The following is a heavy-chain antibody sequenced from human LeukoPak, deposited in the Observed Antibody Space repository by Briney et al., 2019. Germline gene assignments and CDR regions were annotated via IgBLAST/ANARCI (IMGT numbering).Heavy chain of an antibody. V-gene: IGHV1-69*04. CDR3: ARVGGCSGGSCYPRLDY. J-gene: IGHJ4*02. D-gene: IGHD2-15*01. Sequence: GSSVKVSCKASGGTFSSYAISWVRQAPGQGLEWMGRIFPILGRANYAQKFQGRVTITAEKATSTAYMELSSLSSEDTAVDYCARVGGCSGGSCYPRLDYWGQGTLVTVSS. CDR1: GGTFSSYA. CDR2: IFPILGRA.